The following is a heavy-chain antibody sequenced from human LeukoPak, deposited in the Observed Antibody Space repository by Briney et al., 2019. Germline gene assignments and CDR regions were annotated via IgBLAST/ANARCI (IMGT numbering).Heavy chain of an antibody. CDR1: GYTFTSYY. V-gene: IGHV1-46*01. CDR3: ARDQPHGGHFDY. CDR2: INPSGGST. Sequence: ASVKVSCKASGYTFTSYYMHWVRQAPGQGLEWMGIINPSGGSTSYAQKFQGRVTMTRDTSTSTVYMELSSLRSVDTAVYYCARDQPHGGHFDYWGQGTLVTVSS. J-gene: IGHJ4*02. D-gene: IGHD4-23*01.